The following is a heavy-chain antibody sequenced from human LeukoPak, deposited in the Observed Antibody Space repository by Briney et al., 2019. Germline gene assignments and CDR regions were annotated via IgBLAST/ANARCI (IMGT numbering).Heavy chain of an antibody. Sequence: ASVKVSCKASGYTFTSYDINWVRQATGQGLEWMGWMNPNSGNTGYAQKFQGRVTMTRNTSISTAYMELSSLRSEDTAVYYCARGRSLRYFDWLLYWGQGTLVTVSS. V-gene: IGHV1-8*01. J-gene: IGHJ4*02. CDR1: GYTFTSYD. CDR3: ARGRSLRYFDWLLY. CDR2: MNPNSGNT. D-gene: IGHD3-9*01.